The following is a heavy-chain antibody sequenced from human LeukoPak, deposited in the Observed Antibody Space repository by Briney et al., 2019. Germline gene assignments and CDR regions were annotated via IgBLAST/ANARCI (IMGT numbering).Heavy chain of an antibody. CDR3: ARGSGGSYYFDY. CDR1: GYTFTSYD. D-gene: IGHD1-26*01. V-gene: IGHV1-8*01. J-gene: IGHJ4*02. CDR2: MNPNSGNT. Sequence: ASVKLSCKASGYTFTSYDINWVRQATGQGLEWWGWMNPNSGNTGYAQKFQGRVTMTTNTSISTAYMELSSLRSEDTAVYYCARGSGGSYYFDYWGQGTLVTVSS.